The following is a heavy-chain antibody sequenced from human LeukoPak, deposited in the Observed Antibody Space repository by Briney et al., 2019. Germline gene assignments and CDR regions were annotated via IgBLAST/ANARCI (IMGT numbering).Heavy chain of an antibody. CDR2: VSNRGST. Sequence: SETLSLTCGVSGASVSSHCWSWIRQTPGMGLEWIGYVSNRGSTGNNPSLRSRVTISVDAPKNEVSLNVRSVSAADTAVYYCAKGVSGTYYAFDVWGQGRTV. D-gene: IGHD1-26*01. CDR1: GASVSSHC. J-gene: IGHJ3*01. CDR3: AKGVSGTYYAFDV. V-gene: IGHV4-4*08.